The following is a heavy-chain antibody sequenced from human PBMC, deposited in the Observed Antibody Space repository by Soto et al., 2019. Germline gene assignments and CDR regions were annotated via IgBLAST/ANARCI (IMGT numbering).Heavy chain of an antibody. Sequence: QVQLVQSGAEVKKPGSSMKVSCKASGGTFSSYAISWVRQAPGQGLEWMGGIIPIFGTADYAQKFHGRVTITSDESTRTAYMELSSLRSEDTAVYYCARGITRTVTYSYGLDVWGKGTTVTVSS. V-gene: IGHV1-69*05. D-gene: IGHD1-20*01. CDR1: GGTFSSYA. CDR3: ARGITRTVTYSYGLDV. CDR2: IIPIFGTA. J-gene: IGHJ6*04.